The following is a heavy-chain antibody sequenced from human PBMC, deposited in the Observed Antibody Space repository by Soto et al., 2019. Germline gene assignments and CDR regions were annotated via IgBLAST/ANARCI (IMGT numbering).Heavy chain of an antibody. CDR3: ARAGGIRGAFDI. J-gene: IGHJ3*02. CDR1: GGSISSYY. D-gene: IGHD3-10*01. V-gene: IGHV4-59*01. CDR2: IYYSGST. Sequence: SETLSLTCTVSGGSISSYYWSWIRQPPGKGLEWIGYIYYSGSTNYNPSLKSRVTISVDTSKNQFSLKLSSVTAADTAVYYCARAGGIRGAFDIWGQGTMVTVSS.